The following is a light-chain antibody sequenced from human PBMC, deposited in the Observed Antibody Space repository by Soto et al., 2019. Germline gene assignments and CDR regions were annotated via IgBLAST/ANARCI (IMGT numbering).Light chain of an antibody. J-gene: IGLJ1*01. CDR1: SSNIGANYD. Sequence: QSVLSQPPSVSGAPGQRITISCTGSSSNIGANYDVHWYRQVPGTAPKLLMSGDNNRPSGVADRFSGSKSGTSASLAITRLQAVDEADYYCQSYDSSLHRVFGTGTKVPVL. V-gene: IGLV1-40*01. CDR2: GDN. CDR3: QSYDSSLHRV.